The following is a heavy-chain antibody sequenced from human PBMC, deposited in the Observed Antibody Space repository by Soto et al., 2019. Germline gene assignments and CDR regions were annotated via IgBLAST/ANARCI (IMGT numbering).Heavy chain of an antibody. Sequence: QLQLQESGPGLVKPSETLSLTCTVSGGSISSSSYYWGWIRQPPGKGLQWIGSIYYSGSTYYNPSLKSLVTISVDTSKNQFSLKLSSVTAADTAVYYCARHVKQQLVPLFDYWGQGTLVTVSS. V-gene: IGHV4-39*01. J-gene: IGHJ4*02. CDR1: GGSISSSSYY. D-gene: IGHD6-13*01. CDR3: ARHVKQQLVPLFDY. CDR2: IYYSGST.